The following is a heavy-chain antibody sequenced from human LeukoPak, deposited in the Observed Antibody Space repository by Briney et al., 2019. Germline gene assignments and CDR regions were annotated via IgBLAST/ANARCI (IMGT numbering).Heavy chain of an antibody. CDR1: GFTFSTFA. CDR3: ASGSYSVH. D-gene: IGHD1-26*01. CDR2: ISSNGGST. V-gene: IGHV3-64*01. J-gene: IGHJ4*02. Sequence: PGGSLRLSCEASGFTFSTFAMIWVRQAPGKGLEYVSAISSNGGSTYYANSVKGRFTISRDNSKNTLYLQMGSLRAEDMAVYYCASGSYSVHWGQGTLVTVSS.